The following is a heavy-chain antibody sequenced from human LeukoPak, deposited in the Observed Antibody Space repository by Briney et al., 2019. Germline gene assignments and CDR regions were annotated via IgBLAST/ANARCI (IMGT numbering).Heavy chain of an antibody. CDR1: GYTFTGYY. CDR3: AEGNRISGWPN. J-gene: IGHJ4*02. Sequence: GASVKVSCKASGYTFTGYYMHWVRQAPGQGLEWMGRINPNSGGTNYARKFQGRVTMTRDTSISTAYMELSRLRSDDTAVYYCAEGNRISGWPNWGQGTLVTVSS. D-gene: IGHD6-19*01. V-gene: IGHV1-2*06. CDR2: INPNSGGT.